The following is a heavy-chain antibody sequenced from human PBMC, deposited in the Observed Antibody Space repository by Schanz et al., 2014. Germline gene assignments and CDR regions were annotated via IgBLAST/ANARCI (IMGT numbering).Heavy chain of an antibody. CDR2: IATSSSTR. CDR3: ARPRFDYGEVDY. Sequence: EEQLLQSGGGLVQPGGSLRLSCAASGFTFSTYAMSWVRQAPGKGLEWVSYIATSSSTRHYADSVKGRVTISRDNSKNTLYLQMNTLRAEDTAVYYCARPRFDYGEVDYWGQGTLVTVSS. D-gene: IGHD4-17*01. V-gene: IGHV3-48*01. J-gene: IGHJ4*02. CDR1: GFTFSTYA.